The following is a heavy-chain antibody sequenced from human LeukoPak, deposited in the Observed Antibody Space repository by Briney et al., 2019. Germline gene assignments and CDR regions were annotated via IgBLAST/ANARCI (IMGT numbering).Heavy chain of an antibody. J-gene: IGHJ4*02. CDR1: GGSISSSSYY. D-gene: IGHD2-8*01. CDR2: IYYSGST. V-gene: IGHV4-39*01. Sequence: PSETLSLTCTVSGGSISSSSYYWGWIRQPPGKGLEWIGSIYYSGSTYYNPSLKSRVTISVDTSKNQFPLKLSSVTAADTAVYYCASCREWVDYWGQGTLVTVSS. CDR3: ASCREWVDY.